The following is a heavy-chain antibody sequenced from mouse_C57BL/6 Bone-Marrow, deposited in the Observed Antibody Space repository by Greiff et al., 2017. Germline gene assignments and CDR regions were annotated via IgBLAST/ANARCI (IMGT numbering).Heavy chain of an antibody. CDR3: ARDHITTVVRVDY. Sequence: EVKLVESGGGLVQSGRSLRLSCATSGFTFSDFYMEWVRQAPGKGLEWIAASRNKANDYTTEYSASVKGRFIVSRDTSQSILYLQMNALRAEDTAIYYCARDHITTVVRVDYWGQGTTLTVSS. J-gene: IGHJ2*01. D-gene: IGHD1-1*01. CDR2: SRNKANDYTT. CDR1: GFTFSDFY. V-gene: IGHV7-1*01.